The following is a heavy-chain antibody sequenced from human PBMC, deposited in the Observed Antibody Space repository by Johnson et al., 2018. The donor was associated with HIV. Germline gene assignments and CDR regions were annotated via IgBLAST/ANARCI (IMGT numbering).Heavy chain of an antibody. D-gene: IGHD6-19*01. CDR2: ISGSGDST. Sequence: VQLVESGGGLIQPGGSLRLSCAASGFTVSSNYMSWVRQAPGKGLQWVSAISGSGDSTYYADSVKGRFTISKDNSKNTLYLQINSLRAEDTAVYYCAQEGSSGWYHGLDAFDIWGQGAMVTVSS. V-gene: IGHV3-23*04. J-gene: IGHJ3*02. CDR1: GFTVSSNY. CDR3: AQEGSSGWYHGLDAFDI.